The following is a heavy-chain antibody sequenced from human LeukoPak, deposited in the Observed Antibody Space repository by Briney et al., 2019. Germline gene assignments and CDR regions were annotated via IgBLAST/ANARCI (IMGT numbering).Heavy chain of an antibody. Sequence: SETLSLTCAVYGGSFSGYYWTWIRQSPGKGLEWIGEINRGGDTNYNPSLKSRVTISVDTSKTQFSLKLSSVTAADTAVYYCARGLGSGSYFFNWGQGTLSPSPQ. V-gene: IGHV4-34*01. CDR2: INRGGDT. CDR3: ARGLGSGSYFFN. J-gene: IGHJ4*02. D-gene: IGHD1-26*01. CDR1: GGSFSGYY.